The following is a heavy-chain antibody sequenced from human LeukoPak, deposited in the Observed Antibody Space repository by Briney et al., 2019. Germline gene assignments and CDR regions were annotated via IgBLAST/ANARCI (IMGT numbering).Heavy chain of an antibody. J-gene: IGHJ4*02. Sequence: GGSLRLSCAASGFTFSSYWMHWVCQAPGKGLVWVSRINSDGSSTSYADSVKGRFTISRDNAKNTLYLQMNSLRAEDTAVYYCARVAPFGSFDYWGQGTLVTVSS. CDR2: INSDGSST. D-gene: IGHD1-26*01. CDR3: ARVAPFGSFDY. CDR1: GFTFSSYW. V-gene: IGHV3-74*01.